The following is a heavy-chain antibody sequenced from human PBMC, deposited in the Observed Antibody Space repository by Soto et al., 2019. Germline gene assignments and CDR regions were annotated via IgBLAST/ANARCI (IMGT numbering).Heavy chain of an antibody. Sequence: KPSETLSLTCAVYGGSFSGYYWSWIRQPPGKGLEWIGEINHSGSTNYNPSLKSRVTISVDTSKNQFSLKLSSVTAADTAVYYCARPGGSGYLRGYYYYGMDVWGQGTTVTVSS. D-gene: IGHD3-22*01. J-gene: IGHJ6*02. CDR1: GGSFSGYY. V-gene: IGHV4-34*01. CDR2: INHSGST. CDR3: ARPGGSGYLRGYYYYGMDV.